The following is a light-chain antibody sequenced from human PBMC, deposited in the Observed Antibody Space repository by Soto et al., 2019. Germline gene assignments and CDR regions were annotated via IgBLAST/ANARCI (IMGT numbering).Light chain of an antibody. Sequence: QSVLTQPASVSGSPGQSITISCTGTSSDVGGYNHVSWYQQHPGKAPKLMIYEVSNRPSGVSNRFSGSKSGNTASLTISGLQAEDEADYYCSSYTTSSTHWVFGGGTKVTVL. CDR2: EVS. J-gene: IGLJ3*02. CDR3: SSYTTSSTHWV. CDR1: SSDVGGYNH. V-gene: IGLV2-14*01.